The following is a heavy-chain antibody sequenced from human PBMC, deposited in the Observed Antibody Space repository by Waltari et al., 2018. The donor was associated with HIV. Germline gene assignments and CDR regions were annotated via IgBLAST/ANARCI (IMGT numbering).Heavy chain of an antibody. Sequence: EVQLVDSGGDLVQPGGSLRLSCEASGSSFSSYSMNWVRQAPGKGLEWISYISNSGNTIDYADSVKGRFTISRDNAKNSLSLQMHSLRAEDTAVYYCARARGYSYGYEDYWGQGALVTVSS. CDR1: GSSFSSYS. V-gene: IGHV3-48*04. J-gene: IGHJ4*02. CDR3: ARARGYSYGYEDY. CDR2: ISNSGNTI. D-gene: IGHD5-18*01.